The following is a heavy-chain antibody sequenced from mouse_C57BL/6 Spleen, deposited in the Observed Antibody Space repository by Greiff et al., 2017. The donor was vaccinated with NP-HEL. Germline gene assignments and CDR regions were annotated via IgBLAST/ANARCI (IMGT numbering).Heavy chain of an antibody. J-gene: IGHJ3*01. CDR3: ARGGLRRPAWFAY. CDR1: GYTFTSYW. V-gene: IGHV1-69*01. CDR2: IDPSDSYT. D-gene: IGHD2-4*01. Sequence: VQLQQPGAELVMPGASVKLSCKASGYTFTSYWMHWVKQRPGQGLEWIGEIDPSDSYTNYNQKFKGKSTLTVDKSSSTAYMQLSSLTSEDSAVYYCARGGLRRPAWFAYWGQGTLVTVSA.